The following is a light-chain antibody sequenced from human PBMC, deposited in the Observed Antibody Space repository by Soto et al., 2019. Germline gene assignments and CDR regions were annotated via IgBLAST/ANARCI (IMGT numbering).Light chain of an antibody. V-gene: IGKV3-11*01. CDR3: QQRSNWPSIT. CDR2: DAS. Sequence: EIVLTQSPATLSLSPGERATLSCRASQSVSSYLAWYQQKPGQAPRLLIYDASNRATGIPARFSGSGSGTDFTLTISSLEPEEFAVYYCQQRSNWPSITFGLGTRLEIK. CDR1: QSVSSY. J-gene: IGKJ5*01.